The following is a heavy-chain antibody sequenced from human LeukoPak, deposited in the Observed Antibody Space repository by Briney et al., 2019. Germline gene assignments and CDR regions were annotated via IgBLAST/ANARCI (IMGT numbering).Heavy chain of an antibody. CDR3: ARDGYCSGGTCPDLDY. Sequence: ASVKVSCKASGYSFTGYYMHWVRQAPGQGLEWVGWINANSGGTQYAQKFQGRFTMTRDTSISTAYMELTRLRSDDTAVYYCARDGYCSGGTCPDLDYWGQGTLVTVSS. V-gene: IGHV1-2*02. CDR1: GYSFTGYY. D-gene: IGHD2-15*01. CDR2: INANSGGT. J-gene: IGHJ4*02.